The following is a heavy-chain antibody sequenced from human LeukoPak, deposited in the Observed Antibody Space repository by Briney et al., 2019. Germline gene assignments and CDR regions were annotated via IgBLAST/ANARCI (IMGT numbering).Heavy chain of an antibody. D-gene: IGHD3-10*01. CDR2: ISYDGSNK. CDR3: ARGRRGSSAVDY. Sequence: GGSLRLSCAASGFTFSSYGMHWVRQAPGKGLEWVAVISYDGSNKYYADSVKGRFTISRDNARNTLYLQMNTLRAEDTAMYYCARGRRGSSAVDYWGQGTLVTVSS. CDR1: GFTFSSYG. J-gene: IGHJ4*02. V-gene: IGHV3-30*03.